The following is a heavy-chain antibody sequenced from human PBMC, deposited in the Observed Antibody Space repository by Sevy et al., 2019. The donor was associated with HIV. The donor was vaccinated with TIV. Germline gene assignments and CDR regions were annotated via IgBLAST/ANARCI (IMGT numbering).Heavy chain of an antibody. CDR2: IYHSGST. CDR1: GGSISSGGYS. Sequence: SDTLSLTCAVSGGSISSGGYSWSWIRQPPGKGLEWTGYIYHSGSTYYNPSLKSRVTISVDRSKNQFSLKLSSVTAADTAVYYCARVAGDGDYFDYWGQGTLVTVSS. CDR3: ARVAGDGDYFDY. D-gene: IGHD2-21*02. J-gene: IGHJ4*02. V-gene: IGHV4-30-2*01.